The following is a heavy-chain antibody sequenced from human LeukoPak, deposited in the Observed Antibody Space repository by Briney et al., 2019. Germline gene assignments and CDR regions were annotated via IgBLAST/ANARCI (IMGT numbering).Heavy chain of an antibody. CDR3: AREDYASGVSIDY. CDR2: INHSGST. J-gene: IGHJ4*02. V-gene: IGHV4-34*01. D-gene: IGHD4-17*01. CDR1: GGSFSGYY. Sequence: SETLSLTCAVYGGSFSGYYWSWIRQPPGKGLEWIGEINHSGSTNYNPSLKSRVTISVDTSKNQFSLKLSSVTAADTAVYYCAREDYASGVSIDYWGQGTLVTVSS.